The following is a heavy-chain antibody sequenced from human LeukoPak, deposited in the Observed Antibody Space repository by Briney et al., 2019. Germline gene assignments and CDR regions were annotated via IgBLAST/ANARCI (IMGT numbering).Heavy chain of an antibody. V-gene: IGHV1-2*02. D-gene: IGHD1-26*01. CDR2: INPNSGGT. J-gene: IGHJ4*02. CDR1: GGTFSSYA. CDR3: ASIAGYSGTFDY. Sequence: ASVKVSCKASGGTFSSYAISWVRQAPGQGLEWMGWINPNSGGTNYAQKFQGRVTMTRDTSISTAYMELSRLRSDDTAVYYCASIAGYSGTFDYWGQGTLVTVSS.